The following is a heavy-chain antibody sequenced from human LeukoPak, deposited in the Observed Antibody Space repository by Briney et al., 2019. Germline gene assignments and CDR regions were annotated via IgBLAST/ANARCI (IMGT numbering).Heavy chain of an antibody. D-gene: IGHD3-16*02. J-gene: IGHJ4*02. V-gene: IGHV1-69*13. CDR1: GGTLSSYA. Sequence: ASVKVSCKASGGTLSSYAISWVRQAPGQGLEWMGGIIPIFGTANYAQKFQGRVTITADESTSTAYMELSSLRSEDTAVYYCARWKTDYDYVWGSYRYADYFDYWGQGTLVTVSS. CDR3: ARWKTDYDYVWGSYRYADYFDY. CDR2: IIPIFGTA.